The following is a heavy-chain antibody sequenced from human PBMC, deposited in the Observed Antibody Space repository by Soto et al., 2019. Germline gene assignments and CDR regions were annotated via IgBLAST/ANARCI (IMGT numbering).Heavy chain of an antibody. D-gene: IGHD6-6*01. CDR1: GFTFSSYG. J-gene: IGHJ6*02. CDR2: IWYDGSNK. Sequence: GGSLRLSCAASGFTFSSYGMHWVRQAPGKGLEWVAVIWYDGSNKYYADSVKGRFTISRDNSKNTLYLQMNSLRAEDTAVYYCARDGRGQLVPNYYYGMDVWGQGTTVTVSS. V-gene: IGHV3-33*01. CDR3: ARDGRGQLVPNYYYGMDV.